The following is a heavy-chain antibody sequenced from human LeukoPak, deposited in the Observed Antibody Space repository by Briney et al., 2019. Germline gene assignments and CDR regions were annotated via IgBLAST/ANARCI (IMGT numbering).Heavy chain of an antibody. V-gene: IGHV3-30*18. CDR2: ISYDGSNK. CDR3: AKDGDYGGNYGMDV. Sequence: PERSLRLSCAASGFTFSSYGMHWVRQAPGKGLEWVAVISYDGSNKYYADSVKGRFTISRDNSKNTLYLQMNSLRAEDTAVYYCAKDGDYGGNYGMDVWGQGTTVTVSS. D-gene: IGHD4-23*01. CDR1: GFTFSSYG. J-gene: IGHJ6*02.